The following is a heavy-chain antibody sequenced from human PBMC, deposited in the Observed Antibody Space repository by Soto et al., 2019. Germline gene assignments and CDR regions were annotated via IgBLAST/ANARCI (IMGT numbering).Heavy chain of an antibody. V-gene: IGHV3-64*01. J-gene: IGHJ2*01. D-gene: IGHD6-13*01. CDR3: ARDRGSWFHWYFDL. CDR2: ISSNGGST. Sequence: GGSLRLSCAASGFTFSSYAMHWVRQAPGKGLEYVSAISSNGGSTYYANSVKGRFTISRDNSKNTLYLQMGSLRAEDMAVYYCARDRGSWFHWYFDLWGRGTLVTVSS. CDR1: GFTFSSYA.